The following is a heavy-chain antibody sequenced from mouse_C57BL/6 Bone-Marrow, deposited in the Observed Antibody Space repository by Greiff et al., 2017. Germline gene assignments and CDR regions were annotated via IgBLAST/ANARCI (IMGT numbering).Heavy chain of an antibody. V-gene: IGHV7-3*01. Sequence: EVKLVESGGGLVQPGGSLSLSCAASGFTFTDYYMSWVRQPPGKALEWLGFIRNKANGYTTEYSASVKGRFTISRDISQSILYLQMNALRAEDSATYYCARFYYSNYDYAMDYWGQGTSVTVSS. J-gene: IGHJ4*01. CDR1: GFTFTDYY. CDR3: ARFYYSNYDYAMDY. D-gene: IGHD2-5*01. CDR2: IRNKANGYTT.